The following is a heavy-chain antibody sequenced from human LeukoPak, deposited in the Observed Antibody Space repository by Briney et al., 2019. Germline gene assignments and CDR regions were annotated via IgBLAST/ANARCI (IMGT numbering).Heavy chain of an antibody. Sequence: GRSLRPSCAASGFTFSSYAMHWVRQAPGKGLEWVAVISYDGSNKYYADSVKGRFTISRDNSKNTLYLQMNSLRAEDTAVYYCARITVRGVEEDYWGQGTLVTVSS. J-gene: IGHJ4*02. CDR3: ARITVRGVEEDY. CDR1: GFTFSSYA. D-gene: IGHD3-10*01. CDR2: ISYDGSNK. V-gene: IGHV3-30-3*01.